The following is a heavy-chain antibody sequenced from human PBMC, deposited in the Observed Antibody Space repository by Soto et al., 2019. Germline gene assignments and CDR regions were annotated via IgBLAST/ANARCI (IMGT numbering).Heavy chain of an antibody. CDR3: ARDPIGGYDYGVGYYYYGMDV. V-gene: IGHV6-1*01. D-gene: IGHD5-12*01. CDR1: GDSVSSNSAA. J-gene: IGHJ6*02. Sequence: QSQTLSLTCAISGDSVSSNSAAWNWIRQSPSRGLEWLGRTYYRSKWYNDYAVSVKSRITINPDTSKNQFSLQLNSVTPEDTAVYYCARDPIGGYDYGVGYYYYGMDVWGQGTTVTVSS. CDR2: TYYRSKWYN.